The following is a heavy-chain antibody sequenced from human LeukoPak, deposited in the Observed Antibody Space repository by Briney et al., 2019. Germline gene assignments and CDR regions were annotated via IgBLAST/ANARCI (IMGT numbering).Heavy chain of an antibody. CDR2: IYSGGST. J-gene: IGHJ4*02. Sequence: GGSLRLSCAASGFTVSSNYMSWVRQAPGKGLEWVSVIYSGGSTYYADSVKGRFTISRHNSKNTLYLQMNSLRAEDTAVYYCAKDQYYYGSGSYSDYWGQGTLVTVSS. CDR1: GFTVSSNY. D-gene: IGHD3-10*01. CDR3: AKDQYYYGSGSYSDY. V-gene: IGHV3-53*01.